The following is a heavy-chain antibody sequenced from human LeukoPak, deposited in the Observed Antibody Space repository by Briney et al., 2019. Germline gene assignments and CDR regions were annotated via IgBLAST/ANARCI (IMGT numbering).Heavy chain of an antibody. D-gene: IGHD3-10*01. Sequence: ASVTVSFTASVYTFTCYGIGWVRQPPGQGLDWMGWIITYNGNTNYSQRFQGRVTMTTDTSTNTAYMELRRLRSDDTAVYYCARDLRRDTSGKWGGSGFDPWGQGTLVTVSS. J-gene: IGHJ5*02. CDR2: IITYNGNT. CDR3: ARDLRRDTSGKWGGSGFDP. CDR1: VYTFTCYG. V-gene: IGHV1-18*01.